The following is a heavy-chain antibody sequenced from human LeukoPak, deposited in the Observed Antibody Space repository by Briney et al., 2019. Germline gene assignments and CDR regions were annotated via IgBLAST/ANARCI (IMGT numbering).Heavy chain of an antibody. J-gene: IGHJ4*02. Sequence: GGSLRLSCAVSGFTLSRHSMNWVRQAPGKGLEWVSSISSSGTYIHYADSVKGRFTISRDNSKDTLYLQMNSLRAEDTAVYYCAKDLPSRDYYGPSGLDYWGQGTLVTVSS. CDR2: ISSSGTYI. CDR1: GFTLSRHS. V-gene: IGHV3-21*01. CDR3: AKDLPSRDYYGPSGLDY. D-gene: IGHD3-10*01.